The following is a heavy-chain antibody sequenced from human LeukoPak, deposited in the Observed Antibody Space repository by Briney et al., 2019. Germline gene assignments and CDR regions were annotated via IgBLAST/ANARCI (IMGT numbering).Heavy chain of an antibody. CDR3: ARDVDY. J-gene: IGHJ4*02. CDR1: GGSISSYY. Sequence: SETLSLTCTVSGGSISSYYWSWIRQPPGKGLEWIGYVYYSGSTNYNPSLKSRVTISVDTSKNQFSLKLSSVTAADTAVYYCARDVDYWGQGTLVTVSS. V-gene: IGHV4-59*01. CDR2: VYYSGST.